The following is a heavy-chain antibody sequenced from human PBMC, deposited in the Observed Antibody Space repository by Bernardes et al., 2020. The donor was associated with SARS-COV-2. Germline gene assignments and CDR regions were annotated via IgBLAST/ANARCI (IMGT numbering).Heavy chain of an antibody. J-gene: IGHJ6*02. CDR3: ARGRPVTTFYYYYGMDV. CDR1: GGSFRGSY. V-gene: IGHV4-34*01. Sequence: SETLSLTCAVYGGSFRGSYWNWIRQPPGQGLEWIGEINHSGSTNYNPSLKSRVTISVDTSKNQFSLKLSSVTAADTAVYYCARGRPVTTFYYYYGMDVWGQGTTVTVSS. CDR2: INHSGST. D-gene: IGHD4-4*01.